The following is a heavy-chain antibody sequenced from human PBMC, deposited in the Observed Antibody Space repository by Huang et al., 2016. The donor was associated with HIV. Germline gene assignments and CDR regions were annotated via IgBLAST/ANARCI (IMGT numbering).Heavy chain of an antibody. Sequence: EVQLVESGGGLVQPGRSLRLSCADSGVTFEDYVMDWVRQGPGEGLEWVSGISGNSGSRGYADSVKGRFTISRDNAKNSLYMQMNSLRAEDRALYYCAKDRGYSYGEGFDYWGQGTLVTVSS. V-gene: IGHV3-9*01. CDR3: AKDRGYSYGEGFDY. J-gene: IGHJ4*02. CDR1: GVTFEDYV. D-gene: IGHD5-18*01. CDR2: ISGNSGSR.